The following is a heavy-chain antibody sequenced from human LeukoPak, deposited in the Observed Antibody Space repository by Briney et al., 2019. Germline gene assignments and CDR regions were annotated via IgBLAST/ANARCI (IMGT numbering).Heavy chain of an antibody. CDR2: MNPNSGNT. V-gene: IGHV1-8*01. CDR3: ARVRLDILTGYYIYYGMDV. J-gene: IGHJ6*02. Sequence: ASVKVSCKASGYTFTSYDINWVRQAAGQGLEWMGWMNPNSGNTGYAQKFQGRVTMTRNTSISTAYMELSSLRSDDTAVYYCARVRLDILTGYYIYYGMDVWGQGTTVTVSS. D-gene: IGHD3-9*01. CDR1: GYTFTSYD.